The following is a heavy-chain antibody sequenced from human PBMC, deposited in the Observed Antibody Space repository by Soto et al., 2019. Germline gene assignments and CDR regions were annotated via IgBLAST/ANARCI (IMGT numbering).Heavy chain of an antibody. CDR1: GGTTSSYT. CDR2: IVPMIGKV. D-gene: IGHD1-1*01. CDR3: ALRTGNWNPLAD. Sequence: QVQLVQSGAEVEKPGSSVKVSCKVSGGTTSSYTIGWVRQAPGQGLQWMGNIVPMIGKVDYAQTFQDRVTLTADKSTRTAYMELSRLRSEVTAVYFCALRTGNWNPLADWGQGTLVTVSS. V-gene: IGHV1-69*02. J-gene: IGHJ4*02.